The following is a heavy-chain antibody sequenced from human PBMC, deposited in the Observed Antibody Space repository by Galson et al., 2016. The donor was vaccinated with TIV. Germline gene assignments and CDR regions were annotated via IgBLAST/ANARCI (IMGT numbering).Heavy chain of an antibody. V-gene: IGHV3-30*19. Sequence: SLRLSCAASGFSITNYGIHWVRQSPGRGLEAVGILRYNGNSNYYLESVKGRFTMSRDTSKNTVYLEMNSLRTEDTAVYYCVGDICTSVDCDPFDYWGQGTQVTVSS. CDR3: VGDICTSVDCDPFDY. J-gene: IGHJ4*02. D-gene: IGHD2-8*02. CDR1: GFSITNYG. CDR2: LRYNGNSN.